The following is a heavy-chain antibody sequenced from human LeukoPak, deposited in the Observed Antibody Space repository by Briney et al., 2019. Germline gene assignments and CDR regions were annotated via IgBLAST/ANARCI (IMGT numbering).Heavy chain of an antibody. CDR2: INHSGST. CDR3: ARAIAAARDY. V-gene: IGHV4-34*01. CDR1: GGSFSGYY. Sequence: PSETPSLTCAVYGGSFSGYYWSWIRQPPGKGLEWIGEINHSGSTNYNPPLKSRVTISVDTSKNQFSLKLSSVTAADTAVYYCARAIAAARDYWGQGTLVTVSS. J-gene: IGHJ4*02. D-gene: IGHD6-13*01.